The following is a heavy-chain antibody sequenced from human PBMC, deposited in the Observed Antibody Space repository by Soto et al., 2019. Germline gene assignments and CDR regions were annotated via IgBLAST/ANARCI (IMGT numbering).Heavy chain of an antibody. D-gene: IGHD1-26*01. V-gene: IGHV1-18*01. J-gene: IGHJ4*02. CDR3: ASDRGSYALDY. CDR1: GYTFTSYC. Sequence: QVQLVQSGAEVKKPGASVKVSCKASGYTFTSYCISWVRQAPGQGLEWMGRISANNGNTNYAQKLQGRVTINTDTPTSTAYMELRSLTSDDTAVYYCASDRGSYALDYWGQGTLVTVSS. CDR2: ISANNGNT.